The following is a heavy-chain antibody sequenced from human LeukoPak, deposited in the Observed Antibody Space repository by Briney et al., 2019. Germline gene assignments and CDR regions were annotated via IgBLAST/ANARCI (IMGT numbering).Heavy chain of an antibody. D-gene: IGHD1-1*01. CDR1: GFSLSTSGMC. V-gene: IGHV2-70*11. Sequence: SGPALVKPTQTLTLTCTFSGFSLSTSGMCVSWIRQPPGKALEWLARIDWDDDKYYSTSLKTRLTISKDTSKNQVVLTMTNMDPVDTATYYCARTPLDRAEGHYYYYMDVWGKGTTVTVSS. CDR2: IDWDDDK. CDR3: ARTPLDRAEGHYYYYMDV. J-gene: IGHJ6*03.